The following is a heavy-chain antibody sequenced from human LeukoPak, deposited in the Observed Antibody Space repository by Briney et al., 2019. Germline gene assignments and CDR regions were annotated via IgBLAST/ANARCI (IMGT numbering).Heavy chain of an antibody. CDR1: GFTFSSYA. CDR2: ISGSGGTT. V-gene: IGHV3-23*01. Sequence: GGSLRLSCAASGFTFSSYAMSWVRQAPGKGLEWVSAISGSGGTTYYADSVKGRFTISRDNSKNTLYLQMNSLRAEDTAVYYCAKDQNYDILTGSPRFYYYYGMDVWGQGTTVTVSS. D-gene: IGHD3-9*01. CDR3: AKDQNYDILTGSPRFYYYYGMDV. J-gene: IGHJ6*02.